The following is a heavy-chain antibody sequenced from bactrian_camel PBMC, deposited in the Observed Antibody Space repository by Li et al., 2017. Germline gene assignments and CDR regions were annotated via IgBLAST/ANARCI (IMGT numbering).Heavy chain of an antibody. D-gene: IGHD3*01. Sequence: VQLVESGGGSVQAGGSLRLSCAASGFTFSSYSMSWVRQAPGKGLEWVSSIRSDGRNTYYADSVKERFTTSRDNAGNTLYLQMNNLDLEDTAMYYCAADVSPGLGCLTAPLVPRSTRPSRIFNHWGQGTQVTVS. CDR2: IRSDGRNT. CDR3: AADVSPGLGCLTAPLVPRSTRPSRIFNH. J-gene: IGHJ4*01. CDR1: GFTFSSYS. V-gene: IGHV3-2*01.